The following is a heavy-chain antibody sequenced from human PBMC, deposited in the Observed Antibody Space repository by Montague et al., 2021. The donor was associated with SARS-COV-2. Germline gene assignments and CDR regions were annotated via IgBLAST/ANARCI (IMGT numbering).Heavy chain of an antibody. Sequence: SLRLSCAASGFTFDDFAMHWVRQAPGKGLEWVSRTSWDGGVKGYADSVKGRFTISRDNARNSLYLQMNGLRPDDTAFYYCAKGRHGSGTYYSDSWGQGTLVTVSS. CDR1: GFTFDDFA. D-gene: IGHD3-10*01. V-gene: IGHV3-9*01. CDR2: TSWDGGVK. J-gene: IGHJ4*02. CDR3: AKGRHGSGTYYSDS.